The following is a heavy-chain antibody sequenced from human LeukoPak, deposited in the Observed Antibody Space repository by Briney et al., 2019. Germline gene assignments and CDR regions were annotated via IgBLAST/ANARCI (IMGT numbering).Heavy chain of an antibody. D-gene: IGHD2-2*01. Sequence: PGGSLRLSCAASGFTFSDYYMSWIRQAPGKGLEWVSYISSSSYTNYADSVKGRFTISRDNAKNSLYLQMNSLRAEDTAVYYCAFDCSSTSCYFDYWGQGTLVTVSS. CDR3: AFDCSSTSCYFDY. CDR2: ISSSSYT. CDR1: GFTFSDYY. J-gene: IGHJ4*02. V-gene: IGHV3-11*03.